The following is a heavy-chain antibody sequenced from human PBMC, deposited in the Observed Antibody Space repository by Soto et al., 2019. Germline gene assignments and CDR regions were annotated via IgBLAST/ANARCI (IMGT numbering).Heavy chain of an antibody. Sequence: PGGSLRLSCVVSGFTFEDSVMHWVRQVPGKGLEWVSGISWNSDVKGYADSVRGRFTISRDNARNSLFLQMTSLTGADTAVYYCTRDGSPFALDVWGLGTSVTVSS. V-gene: IGHV3-9*01. CDR1: GFTFEDSV. J-gene: IGHJ6*02. CDR2: ISWNSDVK. CDR3: TRDGSPFALDV.